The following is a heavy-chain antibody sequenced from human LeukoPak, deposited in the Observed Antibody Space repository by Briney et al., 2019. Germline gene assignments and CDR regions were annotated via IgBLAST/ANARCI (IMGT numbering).Heavy chain of an antibody. CDR1: GGSISSSSYY. Sequence: SETLSLTCTVSGGSISSSSYYWSWIRQPPGKGLEWIGEINHSGSTNYNPSLKSRVTISVDTSKNQFSLKLSSVTAADTAVYYCARGLPGDIVVVPAAIRYDYWGQGTLVTVSS. J-gene: IGHJ4*02. V-gene: IGHV4-39*07. D-gene: IGHD2-2*01. CDR2: INHSGST. CDR3: ARGLPGDIVVVPAAIRYDY.